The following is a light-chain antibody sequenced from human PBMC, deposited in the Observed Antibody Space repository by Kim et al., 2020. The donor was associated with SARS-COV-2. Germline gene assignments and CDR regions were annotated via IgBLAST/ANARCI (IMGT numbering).Light chain of an antibody. CDR3: NSRDSNDNVV. CDR2: GKN. V-gene: IGLV3-19*01. J-gene: IGLJ2*01. CDR1: SLRSYY. Sequence: VALGPTFSIPGQGNSLRSYYATWYQQKPAQAPLLVIYGKNSRPSGIPDRFSGSTSGNTASLTITGTQAGDEADYYCNSRDSNDNVVFGGGTKVTVL.